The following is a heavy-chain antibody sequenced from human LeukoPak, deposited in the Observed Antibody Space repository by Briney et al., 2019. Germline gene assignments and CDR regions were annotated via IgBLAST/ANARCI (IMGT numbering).Heavy chain of an antibody. J-gene: IGHJ5*02. D-gene: IGHD6-6*01. CDR1: GGTFSSYA. CDR2: IIPIFGTA. Sequence: GSSVKVSCKASGGTFSSYAISWVRQAPGQGLEWMGRIIPIFGTANYAQKFQGRVTITADKSTSTAYMELSSLRSEDTAVYYCARDSAARPPDWFDPWGQGTLVTVSS. CDR3: ARDSAARPPDWFDP. V-gene: IGHV1-69*06.